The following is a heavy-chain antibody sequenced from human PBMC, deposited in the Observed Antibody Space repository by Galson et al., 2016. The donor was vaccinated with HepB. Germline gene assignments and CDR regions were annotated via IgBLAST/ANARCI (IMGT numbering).Heavy chain of an antibody. D-gene: IGHD3-3*01. V-gene: IGHV1-8*01. J-gene: IGHJ5*02. Sequence: SVMVSCKASGCTFTSLDFNWLRQDIAQGLQWRGWMNHNSGTTNYAQKFKGRVTMTGNTATSTAYMELSSLRPADTAVYYCAVKGFFNWFDPWGQGTLVTVSS. CDR3: AVKGFFNWFDP. CDR1: GCTFTSLD. CDR2: MNHNSGTT.